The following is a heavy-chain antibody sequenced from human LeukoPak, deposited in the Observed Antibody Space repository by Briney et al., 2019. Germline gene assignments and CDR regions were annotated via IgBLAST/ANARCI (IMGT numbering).Heavy chain of an antibody. Sequence: GGSLRLSCAASGFTFDDYAMHWVRQAPGKGLEWVSGISWNSGSIGYADSVKGRFTISRDNAKNSLYLQINSLRAEDTALYYCAKDYYGSGSYYYGMDVWGQGTTVTVSS. D-gene: IGHD3-10*01. CDR3: AKDYYGSGSYYYGMDV. CDR2: ISWNSGSI. V-gene: IGHV3-9*01. CDR1: GFTFDDYA. J-gene: IGHJ6*02.